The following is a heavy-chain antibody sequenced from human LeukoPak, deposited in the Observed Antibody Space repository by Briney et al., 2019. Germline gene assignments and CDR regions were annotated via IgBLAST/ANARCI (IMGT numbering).Heavy chain of an antibody. V-gene: IGHV3-53*01. Sequence: PGGSLRLSCAASDFTVSSKYMSWVRQAPGKGLEWVSVIYSGGSTYYADSVKGRFTISRDNSKNTLYLQMNSLRAEDTAVYYCASTIKGIGLGDYWGQGTLVTVSS. CDR3: ASTIKGIGLGDY. J-gene: IGHJ4*02. CDR1: DFTVSSKY. D-gene: IGHD5-12*01. CDR2: IYSGGST.